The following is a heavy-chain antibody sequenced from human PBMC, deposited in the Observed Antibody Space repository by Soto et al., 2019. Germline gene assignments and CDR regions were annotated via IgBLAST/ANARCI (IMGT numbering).Heavy chain of an antibody. V-gene: IGHV4-4*02. CDR3: ARYQGSHPGD. Sequence: QVQLQESGPGLVRPSGTVSLTCAVSGVSISSDNWWSWVRQPPGKALEWIGEIHHSGSTNYNPSLKSRVTMSVVPSKDLFSLTLNSVTAADTAFYYCARYQGSHPGDWGQGTLLSVSS. J-gene: IGHJ4*02. CDR1: GVSISSDNW. D-gene: IGHD6-13*01. CDR2: IHHSGST.